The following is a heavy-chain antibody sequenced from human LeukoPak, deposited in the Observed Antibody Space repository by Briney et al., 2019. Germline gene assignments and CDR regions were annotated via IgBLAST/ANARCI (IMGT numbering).Heavy chain of an antibody. CDR2: ISYDGSNK. J-gene: IGHJ4*02. CDR3: ASQTWIQLWGEWDY. D-gene: IGHD5-18*01. CDR1: GFTFSSYA. V-gene: IGHV3-30*04. Sequence: PGGSLRLSCAASGFTFSSYAMHWVRQAPGKGLEWVAVISYDGSNKYYADSVKGRFTISRDNSKNTLYLQMNSLRAEDTAVYYCASQTWIQLWGEWDYWGQGTLVTVSS.